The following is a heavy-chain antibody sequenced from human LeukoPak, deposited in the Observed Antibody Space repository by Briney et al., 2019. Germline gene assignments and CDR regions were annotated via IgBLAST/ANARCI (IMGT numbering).Heavy chain of an antibody. CDR1: GFTFSSFA. V-gene: IGHV3-23*01. J-gene: IGHJ4*02. CDR3: ARAPYCGGDCYNFDS. CDR2: ISGRGDST. D-gene: IGHD2-21*02. Sequence: GGSLRLSCEASGFTFSSFAMSWVRQAPGKGLEWVSTISGRGDSTYYADSVKGRFTISRDNSKNTLYLQMNSLRAEDTAVYYCARAPYCGGDCYNFDSWGQGTLVTVSS.